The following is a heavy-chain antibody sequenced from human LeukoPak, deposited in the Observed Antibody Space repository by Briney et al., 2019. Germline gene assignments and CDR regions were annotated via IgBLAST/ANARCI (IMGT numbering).Heavy chain of an antibody. CDR2: INHSGST. D-gene: IGHD3-10*01. Sequence: PSETLSLTCAVYGGSFSGYYWSWIRQPPGKGLEWIGEINHSGSTNYNPSLKSRVTISVDTSKNQFSLKLSSVTAADTAVYYCARGRATYYYGSGSYSYWGQGTLVTVSS. V-gene: IGHV4-34*01. J-gene: IGHJ4*02. CDR1: GGSFSGYY. CDR3: ARGRATYYYGSGSYSY.